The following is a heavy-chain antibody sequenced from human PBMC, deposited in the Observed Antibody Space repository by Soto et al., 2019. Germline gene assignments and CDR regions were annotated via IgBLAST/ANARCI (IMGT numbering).Heavy chain of an antibody. J-gene: IGHJ6*02. V-gene: IGHV1-69*01. Sequence: QVQLVQSGAEVKKPGSSVKVSCKASGGTFSSYDISWVRQAPGQGLEWMGGIIPIFGTTNYAQKFQGRVTITADESTSTGYMDLSSLRSEDTAVYYCARVAKGGLDTSQFYYYYYGMDVWGQGTTVTVSS. CDR2: IIPIFGTT. CDR3: ARVAKGGLDTSQFYYYYYGMDV. D-gene: IGHD2-15*01. CDR1: GGTFSSYD.